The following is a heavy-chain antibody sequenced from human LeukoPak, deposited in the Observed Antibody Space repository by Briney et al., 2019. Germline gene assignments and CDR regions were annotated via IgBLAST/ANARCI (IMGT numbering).Heavy chain of an antibody. CDR3: AIRTGTYPYYFDY. V-gene: IGHV1-18*01. J-gene: IGHJ4*02. CDR2: ISTYNGNT. CDR1: GYTFTRFR. Sequence: ASVKVSCKASGYTFTRFRLSWLRQAPGQGLEWMGWISTYNGNTNYAQKIQGRVTMTTDTSTRTAYMDLRSLRSDDTAVYYRAIRTGTYPYYFDYWGQGTLVTVSS. D-gene: IGHD1-26*01.